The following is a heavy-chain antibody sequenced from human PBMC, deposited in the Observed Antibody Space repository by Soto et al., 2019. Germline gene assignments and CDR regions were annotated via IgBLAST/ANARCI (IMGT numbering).Heavy chain of an antibody. CDR1: GGSFSSYY. CDR3: TRAPRGIIVAPDY. CDR2: IYYSVST. J-gene: IGHJ4*02. Sequence: SETLSLTCTVSGGSFSSYYWSWIRQPPGKGLEWIGYIYYSVSTNYNPSLKSRVTVSTDTSISTTYMELSSLTSEDTAVYYCTRAPRGIIVAPDYWGQGTLVTVSS. V-gene: IGHV4-59*03. D-gene: IGHD6-19*01.